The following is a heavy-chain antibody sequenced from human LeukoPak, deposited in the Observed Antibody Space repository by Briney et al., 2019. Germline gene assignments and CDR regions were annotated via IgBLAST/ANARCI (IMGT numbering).Heavy chain of an antibody. J-gene: IGHJ4*02. D-gene: IGHD4-17*01. CDR1: GFSFISYG. CDR3: AKRPSDYGDYVSYFDY. Sequence: GGSLRLSCAASGFSFISYGMHWVRQAPGKGLEWGGVIPDDGRRKDYADSVKGRFTISRDNSKDTLYLQMNSLRAEDTAVYYCAKRPSDYGDYVSYFDYWGQGTLVTVSS. V-gene: IGHV3-30*18. CDR2: IPDDGRRK.